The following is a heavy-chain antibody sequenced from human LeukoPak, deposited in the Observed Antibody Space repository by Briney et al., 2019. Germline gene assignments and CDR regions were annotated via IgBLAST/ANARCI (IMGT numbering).Heavy chain of an antibody. D-gene: IGHD3-10*01. J-gene: IGHJ5*02. V-gene: IGHV3-23*01. CDR1: GFSFSSYA. CDR2: ISGSGGST. CDR3: ARDGDYYGSGSYYNEGWFDP. Sequence: PGGSLRLSCAASGFSFSSYAMSWVRQAPGKGLEWVSAISGSGGSTYYADSVKGRFTISRDNSKNSLYLQMNSLRAEDTAVYYCARDGDYYGSGSYYNEGWFDPWGQGTLVTVSS.